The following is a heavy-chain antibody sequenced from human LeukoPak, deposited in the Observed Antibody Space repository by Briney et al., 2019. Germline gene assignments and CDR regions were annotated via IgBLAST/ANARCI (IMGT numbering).Heavy chain of an antibody. D-gene: IGHD2-2*01. CDR2: IYHSGST. CDR1: GGSISSSNW. Sequence: NPPETLSLTCAVSGGSISSSNWWSWVRQPPGKGLEWIGEIYHSGSTNYNPSLKSRVTISVDKSKNQFSLKLSSVTAADTAVYYCARGGRYCSSTSCRPHSLGYWGQGTLVAVSS. V-gene: IGHV4-4*03. J-gene: IGHJ4*02. CDR3: ARGGRYCSSTSCRPHSLGY.